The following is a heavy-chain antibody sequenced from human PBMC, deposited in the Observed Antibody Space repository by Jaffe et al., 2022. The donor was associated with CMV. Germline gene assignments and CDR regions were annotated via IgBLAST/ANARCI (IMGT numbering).Heavy chain of an antibody. Sequence: QVQLQESGPGLVKPSETLSLTCTVSGGSISSYYWSWIRQPPGKGLEWIGYIYYSGSTNYNPSLKSRVTISVDTSKNQFSLKLSSVTAADTAVYYCASCITGTTLDYYYYYMDVWGKGTTVTVSS. D-gene: IGHD1-20*01. CDR3: ASCITGTTLDYYYYYMDV. CDR2: IYYSGST. CDR1: GGSISSYY. J-gene: IGHJ6*03. V-gene: IGHV4-59*01.